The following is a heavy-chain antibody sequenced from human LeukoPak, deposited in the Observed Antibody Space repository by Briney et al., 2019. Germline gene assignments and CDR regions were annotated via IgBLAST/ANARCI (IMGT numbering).Heavy chain of an antibody. Sequence: GRSLRLSCAASGFTFSSYAMHWVRQAPGKGLEWVAVISYDGSNKYYADSVKGRFTISRDNSKNTLYLQMNSLRAEDTAVYYCARDKYDILAGYFDYWGQGTLVTVSS. CDR1: GFTFSSYA. CDR2: ISYDGSNK. J-gene: IGHJ4*02. V-gene: IGHV3-30*04. CDR3: ARDKYDILAGYFDY. D-gene: IGHD3-9*01.